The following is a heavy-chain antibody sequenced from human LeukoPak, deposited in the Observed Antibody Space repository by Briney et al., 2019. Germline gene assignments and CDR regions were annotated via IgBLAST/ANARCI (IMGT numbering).Heavy chain of an antibody. CDR1: GGSSRGYY. V-gene: IGHV4-34*01. J-gene: IGHJ4*02. D-gene: IGHD3-16*01. Sequence: PSETLSLTCAVYGGSSRGYYWNWLWIRQSPGKGLEWIGEINDSGSPNYNPSLKSRVTISENKSLNQFSLRLSSVTAADTAVYYCARESRTGHSYDKQFDFWGQGTLVTVSA. CDR2: INDSGSP. CDR3: ARESRTGHSYDKQFDF.